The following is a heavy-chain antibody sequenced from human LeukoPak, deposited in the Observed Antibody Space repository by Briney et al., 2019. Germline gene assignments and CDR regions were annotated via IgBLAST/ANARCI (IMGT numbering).Heavy chain of an antibody. CDR3: ASLLRYFDWLLAPSYYYGMDV. CDR2: IYYSGST. CDR1: GGSVSSGSYY. Sequence: SETLSLTCTVSGGSVSSGSYYWGWIRQPPGTGLEWIGYIYYSGSTNYNPSLKSRVTISVDTSKNQFSLKLSSVTAADTAVYYCASLLRYFDWLLAPSYYYGMDVWGKGTTVTVSS. D-gene: IGHD3-9*01. V-gene: IGHV4-61*01. J-gene: IGHJ6*04.